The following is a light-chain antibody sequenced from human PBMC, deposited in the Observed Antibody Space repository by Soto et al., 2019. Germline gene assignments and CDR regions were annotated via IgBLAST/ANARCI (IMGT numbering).Light chain of an antibody. CDR3: QQRNK. CDR2: DIS. Sequence: EIVMTESPATLSVTPGERATLSCRASQSVSSNLAWYQQKPGQAPSLLIYDISARATGIPTRFSGSEAATEFTLTISSLQYEDVAVYYCQQRNKFGQGTRLEIK. J-gene: IGKJ5*01. V-gene: IGKV3D-15*01. CDR1: QSVSSN.